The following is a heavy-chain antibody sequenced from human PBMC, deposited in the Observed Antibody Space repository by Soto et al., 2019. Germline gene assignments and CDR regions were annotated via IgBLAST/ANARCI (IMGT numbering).Heavy chain of an antibody. CDR1: GYSFTSYW. CDR3: ARQPKSGYYGPTAKIRPYYYYYGMDV. CDR2: IYPGDSDT. D-gene: IGHD3-3*01. Sequence: LKISCKGSGYSFTSYWIGWVRQMPGKGLEWMGIIYPGDSDTRYSPSFQGQVTISADKSISTAYLQWSSLKASDTAMYYCARQPKSGYYGPTAKIRPYYYYYGMDVWGQGTTVTVSS. J-gene: IGHJ6*02. V-gene: IGHV5-51*01.